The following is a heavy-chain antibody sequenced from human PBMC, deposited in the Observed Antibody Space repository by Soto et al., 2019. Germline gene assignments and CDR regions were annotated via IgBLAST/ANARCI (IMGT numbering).Heavy chain of an antibody. V-gene: IGHV3-33*01. J-gene: IGHJ6*02. CDR3: AREGCSSTSCYPPYAYYYYGMDV. CDR1: GFTFSSYG. D-gene: IGHD2-2*01. Sequence: SLRLSCAASGFTFSSYGMHWVRQAPGKGLEWVAVIWYDGSNKYYADSVKGRFTISRDNSKNTLYLQMNSLRAEDTAVYYCAREGCSSTSCYPPYAYYYYGMDVWGQGTTVTVS. CDR2: IWYDGSNK.